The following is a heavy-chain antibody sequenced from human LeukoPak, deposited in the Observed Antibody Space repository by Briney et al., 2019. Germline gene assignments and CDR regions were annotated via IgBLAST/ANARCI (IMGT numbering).Heavy chain of an antibody. CDR3: ARALHLELHSYFDS. J-gene: IGHJ4*02. D-gene: IGHD1-1*01. Sequence: SVKVSCKASGGTFSGYAINWVRQAPGQGLEWMGGIIPIFGSANYAQKFQGRVTITADESTSTAYMELSSLRSEDTAVYYCARALHLELHSYFDSWGQGTLVTVSS. CDR2: IIPIFGSA. V-gene: IGHV1-69*13. CDR1: GGTFSGYA.